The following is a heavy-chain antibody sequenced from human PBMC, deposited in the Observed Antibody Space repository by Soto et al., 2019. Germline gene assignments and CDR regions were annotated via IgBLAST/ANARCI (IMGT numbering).Heavy chain of an antibody. CDR2: ISAYNGNT. V-gene: IGHV1-18*01. Sequence: ASVKVSCKASGYTFTSYGISWVRQAPGQGLEWMGWISAYNGNTNYAQKLQGRVTMTTDTSTSTAYMELRSLRSDDTAVFYCARAGMYYDFWSGSGDYWGQGTLVTVS. J-gene: IGHJ4*02. D-gene: IGHD3-3*01. CDR1: GYTFTSYG. CDR3: ARAGMYYDFWSGSGDY.